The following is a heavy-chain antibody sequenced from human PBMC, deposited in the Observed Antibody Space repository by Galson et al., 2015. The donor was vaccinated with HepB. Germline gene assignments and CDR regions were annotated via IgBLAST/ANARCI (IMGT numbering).Heavy chain of an antibody. CDR2: IKQDGSEK. J-gene: IGHJ3*02. CDR3: ARVNSGWRRGAFDI. V-gene: IGHV3-7*03. CDR1: GFTFSSYW. Sequence: SLRLSCAASGFTFSSYWMSWVRQAPGKGLEWVANIKQDGSEKYYVDSVKGRFTISRDNAKNSLYLQMNSLRAEDTAVYYCARVNSGWRRGAFDIWGQGTMVTVSS. D-gene: IGHD6-19*01.